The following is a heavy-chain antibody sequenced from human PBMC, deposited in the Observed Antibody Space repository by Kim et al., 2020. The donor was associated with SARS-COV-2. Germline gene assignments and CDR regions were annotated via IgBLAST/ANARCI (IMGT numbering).Heavy chain of an antibody. CDR2: IYTSGST. J-gene: IGHJ6*02. V-gene: IGHV4-61*02. CDR1: GGSISSGSYY. Sequence: SETLSLTCTVSGGSISSGSYYWSWIRQPAGKGLEWIGRIYTSGSTNYNPSLKSRVTISVDTSKNQFSLKLSSVTAADTAVYYCAMTSIAPINYYYYYGMDVWGQGTTVTVSS. CDR3: AMTSIAPINYYYYYGMDV. D-gene: IGHD6-6*01.